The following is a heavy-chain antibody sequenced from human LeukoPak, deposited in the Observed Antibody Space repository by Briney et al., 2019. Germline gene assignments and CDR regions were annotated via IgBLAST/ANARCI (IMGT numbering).Heavy chain of an antibody. CDR1: EFTLSSYA. Sequence: GGSLRLSCAASEFTLSSYAMSWVRQAPGKGLEWVSGFSGSGGITFYADVVKGRFTISRDTSQNTLHLQMDSLRAEDTAVYYCAKGHGSGSNWYFDLWGRGTLVTVSS. J-gene: IGHJ2*01. V-gene: IGHV3-23*01. CDR2: FSGSGGIT. D-gene: IGHD3-10*01. CDR3: AKGHGSGSNWYFDL.